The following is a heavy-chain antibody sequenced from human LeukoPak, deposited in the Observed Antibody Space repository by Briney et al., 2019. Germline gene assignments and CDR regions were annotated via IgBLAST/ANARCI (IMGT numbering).Heavy chain of an antibody. J-gene: IGHJ4*02. Sequence: PSETLSLTCTVSGGSISSPISYWGWIRQPPGKGLEWIATVLHSGATFYSPSLEGRLTISIDTSTNQFSLKMTSMTAAGTAVYYCARRIVGVIGAFDYWGQGALVTVSS. CDR1: GGSISSPISY. CDR2: VLHSGAT. D-gene: IGHD1-26*01. V-gene: IGHV4-39*01. CDR3: ARRIVGVIGAFDY.